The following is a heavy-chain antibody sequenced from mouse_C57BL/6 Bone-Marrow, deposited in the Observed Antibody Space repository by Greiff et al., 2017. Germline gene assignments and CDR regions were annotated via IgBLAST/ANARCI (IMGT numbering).Heavy chain of an antibody. Sequence: QVQLQQPGAELVMPGASVKLSCKASGYTFTSYWMHWVKQRPGQGLEWIGEIDPSDSYTNYNQKFKGKSTLTVDKSSSTAYMQHSSLTSEDSAVYYCARDGYYPLYFDYWGQGTTLTVSS. V-gene: IGHV1-69*01. CDR1: GYTFTSYW. CDR3: ARDGYYPLYFDY. D-gene: IGHD2-3*01. J-gene: IGHJ2*01. CDR2: IDPSDSYT.